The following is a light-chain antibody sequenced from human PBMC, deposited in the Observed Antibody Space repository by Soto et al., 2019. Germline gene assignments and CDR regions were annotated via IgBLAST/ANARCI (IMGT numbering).Light chain of an antibody. J-gene: IGLJ1*01. CDR2: RNN. Sequence: QSVLTQPPSASGAPGQRVTISCSGSDSNVGSTAVNWYQQVPGTAPKLLIYRNNQRPSGVPDRISGSKSGTSASLAISGLQSEDEADYYCAAWDDSLDGHDVFGTGTKVTVL. V-gene: IGLV1-44*01. CDR3: AAWDDSLDGHDV. CDR1: DSNVGSTA.